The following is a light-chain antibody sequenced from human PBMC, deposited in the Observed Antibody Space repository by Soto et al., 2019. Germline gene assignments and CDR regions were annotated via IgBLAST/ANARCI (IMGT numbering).Light chain of an antibody. J-gene: IGLJ1*01. V-gene: IGLV2-11*01. CDR1: SSDIDGYNY. Sequence: QSVLTQPRSVSGSPGQSVTISCTGTSSDIDGYNYVSWYQQHPGKAPKLMIYTVTKRPSGVPDRFSGSKSDNTASLTISGLQADDEADYYCCSYAGSSSYVFGTGTKVTVL. CDR3: CSYAGSSSYV. CDR2: TVT.